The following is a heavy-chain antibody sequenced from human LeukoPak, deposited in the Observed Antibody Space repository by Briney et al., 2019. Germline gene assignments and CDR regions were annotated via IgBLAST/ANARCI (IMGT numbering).Heavy chain of an antibody. CDR2: IYYNGNT. V-gene: IGHV4-59*01. D-gene: IGHD3-22*01. CDR3: VRGNYDNRGYSNAFDI. J-gene: IGHJ3*02. Sequence: PSGTLSLTCTVSGASISSSYWSWVRQPRGKRLEWIGFIYYNGNTNSNPSLKSRVTISVDTSKNQFSLKLTSVTAADTAVYYCVRGNYDNRGYSNAFDIWGQGAMVTVSS. CDR1: GASISSSY.